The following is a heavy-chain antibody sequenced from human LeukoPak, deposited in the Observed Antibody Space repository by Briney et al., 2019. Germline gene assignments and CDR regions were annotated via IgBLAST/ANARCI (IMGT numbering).Heavy chain of an antibody. CDR2: ISYSGTT. J-gene: IGHJ4*02. V-gene: IGHV4-39*02. Sequence: PSETLSLTCTVSGGSISTGSFYWGWVRQPPGKGLEYIGSISYSGTTYYNPSLKSRVTISVDTSKNHFSLNLSSVSAADTAVYYCARSSAGVPFDYWGQGTLVTVSS. CDR1: GGSISTGSFY. D-gene: IGHD6-13*01. CDR3: ARSSAGVPFDY.